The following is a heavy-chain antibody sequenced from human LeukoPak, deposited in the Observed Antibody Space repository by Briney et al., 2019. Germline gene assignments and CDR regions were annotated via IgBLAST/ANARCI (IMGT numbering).Heavy chain of an antibody. Sequence: GGSLRLSCAASGFAFSSHGMHWVRQAPGKGLEWVTFIRFNGSTKYYIDSVKGRFTISRDNSKNTLYLQMNSLRAEDTAVYYCARDIYGDYYGSGSYPWGQGTLVTVSS. CDR2: IRFNGSTK. CDR3: ARDIYGDYYGSGSYP. J-gene: IGHJ5*02. CDR1: GFAFSSHG. D-gene: IGHD3-10*01. V-gene: IGHV3-30*02.